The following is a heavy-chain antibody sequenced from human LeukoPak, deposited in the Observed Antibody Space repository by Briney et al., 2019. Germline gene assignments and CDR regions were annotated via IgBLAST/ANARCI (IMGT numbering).Heavy chain of an antibody. J-gene: IGHJ4*02. CDR1: GFTFSNHF. CDR2: IGPNGAST. D-gene: IGHD3-9*01. Sequence: GGSLRLSCSTSGFTFSNHFMHWVRQAPGKGLEYVSSIGPNGASTLYADSVEGRFTISRDNSKNALYLQLTSLRLEDTALYYCVKDLTGTWSFDYWGQGTLVTVS. V-gene: IGHV3-64D*06. CDR3: VKDLTGTWSFDY.